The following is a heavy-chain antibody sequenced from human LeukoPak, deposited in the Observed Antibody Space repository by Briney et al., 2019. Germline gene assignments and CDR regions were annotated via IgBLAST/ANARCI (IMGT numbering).Heavy chain of an antibody. CDR3: ARLPGNYYYYYMDV. CDR1: GFTFSSYS. Sequence: PGGSLRLSCAASGFTFSSYSMNWVRQAPGKGLEWVSSISSSSSYIYYADSVKGRFTISRDNAKNSLYLQMNSLRAEDTAVYYCARLPGNYYYYYMDVWGKGITVTASS. V-gene: IGHV3-21*01. CDR2: ISSSSSYI. J-gene: IGHJ6*03.